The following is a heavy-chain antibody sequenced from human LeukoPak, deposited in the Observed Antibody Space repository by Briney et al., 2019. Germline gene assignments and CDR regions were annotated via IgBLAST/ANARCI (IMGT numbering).Heavy chain of an antibody. CDR3: ARGGSLDWLSHFDY. V-gene: IGHV3-20*04. J-gene: IGHJ4*02. CDR1: GFTFYDFG. CDR2: INWNGGST. Sequence: PGGSLRVSCAASGFTFYDFGMSWVRQAPGKGLEWVSGINWNGGSTGYADSVKGRFTISRDNAKNSLYLQMNRLRAEDTALYYCARGGSLDWLSHFDYWGQGTLVTVSS. D-gene: IGHD3-9*01.